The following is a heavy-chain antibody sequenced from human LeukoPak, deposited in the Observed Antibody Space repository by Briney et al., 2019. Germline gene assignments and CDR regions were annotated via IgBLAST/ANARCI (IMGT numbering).Heavy chain of an antibody. CDR2: IYYSGST. J-gene: IGHJ6*03. Sequence: SETLSLTCTVSGGSISSSSYYWGWIRQPPGKGLEWIGRIYYSGSTYYNPSLKSRVTISVDTSKNQFSLKLSSVTAADTAVYYCASVYGDYLPYYYYYYMDVWGKGTTVTISS. CDR3: ASVYGDYLPYYYYYYMDV. V-gene: IGHV4-39*01. D-gene: IGHD4-17*01. CDR1: GGSISSSSYY.